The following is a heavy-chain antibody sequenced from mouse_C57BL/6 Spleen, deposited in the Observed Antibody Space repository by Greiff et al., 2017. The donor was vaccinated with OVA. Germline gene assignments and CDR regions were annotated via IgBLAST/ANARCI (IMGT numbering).Heavy chain of an antibody. CDR1: EYEFPSHD. CDR2: INSDGGST. D-gene: IGHD2-1*01. V-gene: IGHV5-2*01. CDR3: ARHGNYVNYAMDY. Sequence: DVMLVESGGGLVQPGESLKLSCESNEYEFPSHDMSWVRKTPEKRLELVAAINSDGGSTYYPDTMEGRFIISRDNTKTTLYLQMSSLRSEDTALYYCARHGNYVNYAMDYWGQGTSVTVSS. J-gene: IGHJ4*01.